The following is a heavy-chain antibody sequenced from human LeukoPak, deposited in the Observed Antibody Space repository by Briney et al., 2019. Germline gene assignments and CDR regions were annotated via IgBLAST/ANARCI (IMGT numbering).Heavy chain of an antibody. CDR1: GYTFTGYY. J-gene: IGHJ6*03. V-gene: IGHV1-2*02. CDR2: INPNSGGT. CDR3: ARSDQFPYYMDV. Sequence: ASVKVPCKASGYTFTGYYMHWVRQAPGQGLEWMGWINPNSGGTNYAQKLQGMVTMTRDTSISTAYMELSRLRSDDTAVYYCARSDQFPYYMDVWGKGTTVTVSS. D-gene: IGHD2-2*01.